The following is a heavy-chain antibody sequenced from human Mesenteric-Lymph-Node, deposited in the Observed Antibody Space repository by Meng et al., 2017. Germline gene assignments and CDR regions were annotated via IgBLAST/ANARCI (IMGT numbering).Heavy chain of an antibody. CDR3: ARDPEAGRWLQFPFYYYYGMDV. CDR1: GFTFSSYS. V-gene: IGHV3-21*01. Sequence: GESLKISCAASGFTFSSYSMNWVRQAPGKGLEWVSSISSSSSYIYYADSVKGRFTISRDNAKNSLYLQMNSLRAEDTAVYYCARDPEAGRWLQFPFYYYYGMDVWGQGTTVTVSS. D-gene: IGHD5-24*01. J-gene: IGHJ6*02. CDR2: ISSSSSYI.